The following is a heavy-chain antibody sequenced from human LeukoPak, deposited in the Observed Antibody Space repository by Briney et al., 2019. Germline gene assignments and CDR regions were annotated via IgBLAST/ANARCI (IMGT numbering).Heavy chain of an antibody. J-gene: IGHJ4*02. D-gene: IGHD6-13*01. V-gene: IGHV4-59*01. Sequence: SETLSLXCTVSGGSISSYYWSWIRQPPGKGLEWIGYIYYSGSTNYNPSLKSRVTISVDTSKNQFSLKLSSVTAADTAVYYCARWRYSSSWFLSYYFDYWGQGTLVTVSS. CDR3: ARWRYSSSWFLSYYFDY. CDR2: IYYSGST. CDR1: GGSISSYY.